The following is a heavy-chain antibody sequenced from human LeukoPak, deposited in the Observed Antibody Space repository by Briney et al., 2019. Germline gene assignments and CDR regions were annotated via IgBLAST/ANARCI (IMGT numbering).Heavy chain of an antibody. D-gene: IGHD1-26*01. V-gene: IGHV3-48*03. Sequence: GGSLRLSCASSGFTFSTYEMNWVRQAPGKGLEWVSYISSGGSTIYYADSVKGRFTISRDNAKNSLYLQMNSLRAEDTAVYYCARDFGQWELNGGYYFDYWGQGTLVTVSS. J-gene: IGHJ4*02. CDR3: ARDFGQWELNGGYYFDY. CDR2: ISSGGSTI. CDR1: GFTFSTYE.